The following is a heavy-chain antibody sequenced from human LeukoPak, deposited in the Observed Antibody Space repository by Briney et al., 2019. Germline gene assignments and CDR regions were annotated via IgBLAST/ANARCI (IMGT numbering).Heavy chain of an antibody. CDR3: ARDGEDSSGYYFGSVRGSVDY. Sequence: GASVKVSCKASGYTFTGYYMHWVRPAPGQGLEWMGWINPNSGGTNYAQKFQGRVTMTRDTSISTAYMELSRLRSDDTAVYYCARDGEDSSGYYFGSVRGSVDYWGQGTLVTVSS. CDR2: INPNSGGT. V-gene: IGHV1-2*02. J-gene: IGHJ4*02. D-gene: IGHD3-22*01. CDR1: GYTFTGYY.